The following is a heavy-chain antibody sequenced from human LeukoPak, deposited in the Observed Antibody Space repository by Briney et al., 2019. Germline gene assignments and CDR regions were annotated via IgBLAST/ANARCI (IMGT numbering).Heavy chain of an antibody. V-gene: IGHV3-7*01. CDR2: IKPSGSEK. J-gene: IGHJ4*02. CDR3: ARDRDGYHDY. Sequence: GGSLRLSCEGSGFTFSNYWMTWVRQAPEKGLEWVANIKPSGSEKHYADSVEGRFTISRDNAKNSLYLQMNSLRAEDTAVYYCARDRDGYHDYWGQGTLVTVSS. CDR1: GFTFSNYW. D-gene: IGHD5-24*01.